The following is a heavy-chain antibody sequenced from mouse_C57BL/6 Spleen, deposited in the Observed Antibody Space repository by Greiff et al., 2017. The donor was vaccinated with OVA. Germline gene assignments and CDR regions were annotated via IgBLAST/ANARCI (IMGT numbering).Heavy chain of an antibody. CDR2: IYPGSGNT. J-gene: IGHJ2*01. D-gene: IGHD1-1*01. CDR1: GYSFTSYY. Sequence: VQLQQSGPELVKPGASVKISCKASGYSFTSYYIHWVKQRPGQGLEWIGWIYPGSGNTKYNEKFKGKATLTADTSSSTAYMQLSSLTSEDSAVYYCAREGAGSFDYWGQGTTLTVSS. V-gene: IGHV1-66*01. CDR3: AREGAGSFDY.